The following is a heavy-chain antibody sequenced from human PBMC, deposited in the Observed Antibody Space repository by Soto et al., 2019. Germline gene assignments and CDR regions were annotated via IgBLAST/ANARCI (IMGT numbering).Heavy chain of an antibody. Sequence: PXETLSLPGTVSGGSISSSGYYWGWIRQPPGKGLEWIGSIYYSGITYYNPSLKSRVTISVDTSKNQFSLKLSSVTAADTAVYYCARWEGYGPYNWFDTWGQGTLVTVSS. D-gene: IGHD1-26*01. CDR3: ARWEGYGPYNWFDT. J-gene: IGHJ5*02. CDR1: GGSISSSGYY. CDR2: IYYSGIT. V-gene: IGHV4-39*01.